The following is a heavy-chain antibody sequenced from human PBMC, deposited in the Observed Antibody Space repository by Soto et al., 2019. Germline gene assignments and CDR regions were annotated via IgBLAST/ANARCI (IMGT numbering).Heavy chain of an antibody. Sequence: GGSLRPSCAASGFTFSSYAMSWVRQAPGKGLEWVSAISGSGGSTYYADSVKGRFTISRDNSKNTLYLQMNSLRAEDTAVYYCAKDYGIRGVIILYVYDYWGQGTLVTVSS. J-gene: IGHJ4*02. CDR2: ISGSGGST. CDR1: GFTFSSYA. D-gene: IGHD3-10*01. V-gene: IGHV3-23*01. CDR3: AKDYGIRGVIILYVYDY.